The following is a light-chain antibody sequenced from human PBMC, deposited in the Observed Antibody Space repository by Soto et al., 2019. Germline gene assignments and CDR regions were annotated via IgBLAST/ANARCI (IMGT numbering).Light chain of an antibody. CDR1: QSVSSY. J-gene: IGKJ2*01. CDR2: DAS. V-gene: IGKV3-11*01. Sequence: EIVLTQSPATLSVSPGERATLSCRASQSVSSYLAWYQQKPGQAPRLLIYDASNRATGIPARFSGSGSGTDFTLTISSLEPEDFATYYCQQYHTYPQTFGQGTRLDI. CDR3: QQYHTYPQT.